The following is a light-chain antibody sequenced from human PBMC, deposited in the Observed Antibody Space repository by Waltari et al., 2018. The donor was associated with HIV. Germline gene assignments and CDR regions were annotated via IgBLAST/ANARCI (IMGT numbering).Light chain of an antibody. CDR1: ALPKQY. J-gene: IGLJ1*01. V-gene: IGLV3-25*03. CDR2: KDR. CDR3: QSADSSGTYPNV. Sequence: SYELTQPPSVSVSPGQTARITCSGDALPKQYAYWYQQKPGQAPGRVIYKDRERPSGIPERFSGSSSGTTVTFTISGVQAEDEADYYCQSADSSGTYPNVFGTGTKVTVL.